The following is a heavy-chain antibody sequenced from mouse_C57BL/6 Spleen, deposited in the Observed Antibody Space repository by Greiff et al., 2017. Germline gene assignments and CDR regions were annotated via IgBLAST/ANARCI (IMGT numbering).Heavy chain of an antibody. J-gene: IGHJ3*01. Sequence: VHVKQSVAELVRPGASVKLSCTASGFNIKNTYMHWVKQRPEQGLEWIGRIDPANGNTKYAPKFQGKATITADTSSNTAYLQLSSLTSEDTAIYYCATYDYDDGPSFAYWGQGTLVTVSA. V-gene: IGHV14-3*01. CDR1: GFNIKNTY. CDR2: IDPANGNT. D-gene: IGHD2-4*01. CDR3: ATYDYDDGPSFAY.